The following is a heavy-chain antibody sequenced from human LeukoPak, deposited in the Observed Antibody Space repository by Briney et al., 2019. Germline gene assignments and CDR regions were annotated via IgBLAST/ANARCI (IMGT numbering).Heavy chain of an antibody. D-gene: IGHD3-10*01. V-gene: IGHV4-39*01. CDR3: ARTHYYGSGSQYYFDY. CDR1: GGSISSSSYY. Sequence: SETLSLTCTVSGGSISSSSYYWGWIRQPPGKGLEWIGSIYYSGSTYYNPSLKSRVTISVDTSKNQFSLKLSSVTAADTAVYYCARTHYYGSGSQYYFDYWGQGTLVTVFS. J-gene: IGHJ4*02. CDR2: IYYSGST.